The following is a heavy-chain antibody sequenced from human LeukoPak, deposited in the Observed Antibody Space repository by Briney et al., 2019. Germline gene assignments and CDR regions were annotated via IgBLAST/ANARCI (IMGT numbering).Heavy chain of an antibody. D-gene: IGHD6-19*01. CDR3: ASSRLSSGWSYYFDY. J-gene: IGHJ4*02. CDR1: GGTFSSYA. Sequence: GSSVKVSCKASGGTFSSYAISWVRQAPGQRLEWMGWINAGNGNTKYSQKFQGRVTITRDTSASTAYMELSSLRSEDTAVYYCASSRLSSGWSYYFDYWGQGTLVTVSS. CDR2: INAGNGNT. V-gene: IGHV1-3*01.